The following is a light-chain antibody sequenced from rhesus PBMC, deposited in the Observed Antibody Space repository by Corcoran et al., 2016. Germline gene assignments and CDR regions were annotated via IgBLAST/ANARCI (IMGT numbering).Light chain of an antibody. CDR3: LQYSSSPPT. CDR1: QSISSW. CDR2: KAS. V-gene: IGKV1-22*01. J-gene: IGKJ1*01. Sequence: DIQMTQSPSSLSASIGDTVTITCRASQSISSWLDWYQQQPGKAPKLLISKASSLQSGVPSRFSGSGSGTDFTLTISSLQPEDVATYYCLQYSSSPPTFGHGTKVEIK.